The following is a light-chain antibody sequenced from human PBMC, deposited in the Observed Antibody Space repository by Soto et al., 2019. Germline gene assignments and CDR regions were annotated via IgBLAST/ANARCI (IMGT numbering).Light chain of an antibody. J-gene: IGKJ4*01. Sequence: IVLTQSPDTLSLSPGERATLSCRASQSISSNFLAWYQQKPGQAPRLLIYGASSRATGIPDRFSGSGSGTDFTLTIRRLEPEDCAVYYCQQYGSSPRTFGGGTKVEIK. CDR2: GAS. CDR1: QSISSNF. CDR3: QQYGSSPRT. V-gene: IGKV3-20*01.